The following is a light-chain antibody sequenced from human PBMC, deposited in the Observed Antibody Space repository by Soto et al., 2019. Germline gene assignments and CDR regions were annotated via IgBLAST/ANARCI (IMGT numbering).Light chain of an antibody. CDR3: QQYNDYPVT. J-gene: IGKJ1*01. V-gene: IGKV3-15*01. CDR2: GAS. CDR1: QSVSSW. Sequence: EILMTQSPSTLSVSPVSRVTLSCRASQSVSSWLAWYQQKPGQAPRLLIYGASTRASGIPARFSGSGSGTEFTLTISSLQSDDFAPYYCQQYNDYPVTFGQGTKVDIK.